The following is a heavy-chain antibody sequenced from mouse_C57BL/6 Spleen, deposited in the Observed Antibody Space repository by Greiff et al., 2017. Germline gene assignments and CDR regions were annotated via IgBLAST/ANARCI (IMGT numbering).Heavy chain of an antibody. J-gene: IGHJ4*01. CDR3: ARPFTTVAYAMDY. CDR2: ISSGGSYT. V-gene: IGHV5-6*01. CDR1: GFTFSSYG. D-gene: IGHD1-1*01. Sequence: EVMLVESGGDLVKPGGSLKLSCAASGFTFSSYGMSWVRQTPDKRLEWVATISSGGSYTYYPGSVKGRFTISRDNAKNTLYLQMSSLKSEDTAMYYCARPFTTVAYAMDYWGQGTSVTVSS.